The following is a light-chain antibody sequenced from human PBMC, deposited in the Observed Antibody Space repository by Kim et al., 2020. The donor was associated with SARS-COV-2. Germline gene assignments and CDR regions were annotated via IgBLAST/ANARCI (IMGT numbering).Light chain of an antibody. Sequence: GQTVRITCKGDILRNDYATWYQQKPGEAPVVVIYGENKRPSGIPERFSGSTSGNTASLTITGDQAEDEADYHCDSRDSSGYQVVFGAGTQLTVL. J-gene: IGLJ2*01. V-gene: IGLV3-19*01. CDR1: ILRNDY. CDR3: DSRDSSGYQVV. CDR2: GEN.